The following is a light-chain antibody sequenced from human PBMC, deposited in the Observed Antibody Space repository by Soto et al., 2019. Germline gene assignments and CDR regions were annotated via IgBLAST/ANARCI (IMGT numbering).Light chain of an antibody. CDR3: QQSYSTPWT. J-gene: IGKJ1*01. V-gene: IGKV1-39*01. CDR2: AAS. CDR1: QSISGY. Sequence: DIQMTQSPSSLSAFIGDRVTITCRASQSISGYLNWYQQIPGTAPKLLIYAASTLQSGVPSRFSGGGSDADFTLTISILQPEDFATYYCQQSYSTPWTFGQGTKVDIK.